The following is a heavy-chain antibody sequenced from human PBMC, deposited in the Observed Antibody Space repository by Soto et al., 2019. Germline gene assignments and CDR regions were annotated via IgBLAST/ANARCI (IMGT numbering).Heavy chain of an antibody. Sequence: EAGPTLGNPTRTLTLTCTFSGFSLSSSGVGVGWIRQPPGKALEWLALIYWDDDKRYSPSLKSRLTSTEDTSKNQVVLTMTNMDPVDTATYYCAHRHMVGATKYNWFDPWGQGTLVTVSS. CDR1: GFSLSSSGVG. D-gene: IGHD1-26*01. J-gene: IGHJ5*02. CDR3: AHRHMVGATKYNWFDP. V-gene: IGHV2-5*02. CDR2: IYWDDDK.